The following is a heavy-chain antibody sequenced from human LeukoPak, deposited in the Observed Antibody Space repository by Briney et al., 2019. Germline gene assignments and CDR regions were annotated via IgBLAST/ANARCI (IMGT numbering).Heavy chain of an antibody. Sequence: GGSLRLSCAASGFTFDDYAMHWVRQAPGKGLEWVSGISWNSGSIGYADSVKGRFTISRDNAKNSLYLQMNSLRAEDTAVYYCARDSYYYDSSGYLIWGQGTMVTVSS. D-gene: IGHD3-22*01. V-gene: IGHV3-9*01. J-gene: IGHJ3*02. CDR1: GFTFDDYA. CDR2: ISWNSGSI. CDR3: ARDSYYYDSSGYLI.